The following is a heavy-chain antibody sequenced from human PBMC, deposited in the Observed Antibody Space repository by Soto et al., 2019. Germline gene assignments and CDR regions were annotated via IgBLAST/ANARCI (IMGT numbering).Heavy chain of an antibody. Sequence: ASAKVSCKASGGTFSSYAISWVRQAPGQGLEWMGGIIPIFGTANYAQKFQGRVTITADESTSTAYMELSSLRSEDTAVYYCARDQDFGVVTTIYYGMDVWGQGTTVTVSS. D-gene: IGHD3-3*01. CDR1: GGTFSSYA. V-gene: IGHV1-69*13. CDR3: ARDQDFGVVTTIYYGMDV. J-gene: IGHJ6*02. CDR2: IIPIFGTA.